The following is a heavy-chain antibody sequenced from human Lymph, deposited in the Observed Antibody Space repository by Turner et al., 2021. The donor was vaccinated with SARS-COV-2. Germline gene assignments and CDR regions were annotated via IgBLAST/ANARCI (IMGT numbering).Heavy chain of an antibody. D-gene: IGHD5-18*01. Sequence: QVQLVQSGAGVKKPGASVKVSCKASGYTFTSYYMHWVRQAPGQGLEWMGIINASGGSTTYEQKYQGRVTMTRDTSTSTVYKELSSLRSEDTAVYYCARDPPIQIWVDYFYYGMDVWGQGTTVTVSS. CDR3: ARDPPIQIWVDYFYYGMDV. J-gene: IGHJ6*02. CDR2: INASGGST. V-gene: IGHV1-46*01. CDR1: GYTFTSYY.